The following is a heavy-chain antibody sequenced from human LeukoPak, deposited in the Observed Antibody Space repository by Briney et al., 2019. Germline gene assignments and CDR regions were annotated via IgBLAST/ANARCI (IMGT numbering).Heavy chain of an antibody. J-gene: IGHJ4*02. CDR1: GDSISSGGYY. D-gene: IGHD6-13*01. CDR2: IYYSGRT. CDR3: ARLRAASGSFDY. V-gene: IGHV4-31*03. Sequence: SETLSLTCTVSGDSISSGGYYWSWIRLHPGKGLEWIGYIYYSGRTFHNPSLKSRLTISVDTSKTQFSLKLTSVTAADTAVYFCARLRAASGSFDYWGQGTLVTVSS.